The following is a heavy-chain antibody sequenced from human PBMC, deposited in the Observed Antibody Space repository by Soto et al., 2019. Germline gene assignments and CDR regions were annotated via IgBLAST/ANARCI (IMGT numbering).Heavy chain of an antibody. J-gene: IGHJ4*02. Sequence: QVQLVESGGGVVQPGRSLRLSCAASGFTFSSYGMHWVRQAPGKGLEWVAVISYDGSNKYYADSVKGRFTISRDNSKNTLNLQMNSLRAEDTAVYYCAKAVSGSYWNYWGQGTLVTVSS. CDR3: AKAVSGSYWNY. D-gene: IGHD1-26*01. CDR1: GFTFSSYG. V-gene: IGHV3-30*18. CDR2: ISYDGSNK.